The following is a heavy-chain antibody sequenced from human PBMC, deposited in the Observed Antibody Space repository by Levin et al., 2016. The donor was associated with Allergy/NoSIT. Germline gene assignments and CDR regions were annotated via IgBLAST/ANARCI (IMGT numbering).Heavy chain of an antibody. CDR2: ISSSGSTI. Sequence: GESLKISCAASGFTFSDYYMSWIRQAPGKGLEWVSYISSSGSTIYYADSVKGRFTISRDNAKNSLYLQMNSLRAEDTAVYYCARDTYAEGLDYWGQGTLVTVSS. V-gene: IGHV3-11*01. D-gene: IGHD4-17*01. CDR3: ARDTYAEGLDY. CDR1: GFTFSDYY. J-gene: IGHJ4*02.